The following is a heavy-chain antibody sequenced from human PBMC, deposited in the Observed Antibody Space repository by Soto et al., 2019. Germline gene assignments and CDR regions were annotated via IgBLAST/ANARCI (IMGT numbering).Heavy chain of an antibody. Sequence: QVQLVQSGAEVKKPGSSVKVSCKGSGGTFSSYAISWVRQAPGQGLEWMGGIIPIFGTANYAQKFQGRVTITADESTSTAYMELSSLRSEDTAVYYCARMYCISTSCYPYYYGMDVWGQGTTVTVSS. D-gene: IGHD2-2*01. CDR3: ARMYCISTSCYPYYYGMDV. J-gene: IGHJ6*02. CDR2: IIPIFGTA. CDR1: GGTFSSYA. V-gene: IGHV1-69*12.